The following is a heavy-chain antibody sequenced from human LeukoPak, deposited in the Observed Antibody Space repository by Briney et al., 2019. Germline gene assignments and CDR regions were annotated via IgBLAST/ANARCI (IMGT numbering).Heavy chain of an antibody. Sequence: GGSLRLSCAASGFTFSIYAFHWVRQAPGKGLEWVAFISEDAGSNKYYADSVKGRFTISRDNSRNTLYLQLDSLRAEDTAVYYCARDLRAVVVTAGPDFWGQGTLLTVSS. D-gene: IGHD2-15*01. CDR1: GFTFSIYA. J-gene: IGHJ4*02. CDR3: ARDLRAVVVTAGPDF. V-gene: IGHV3-30-3*01. CDR2: ISEDAGSNK.